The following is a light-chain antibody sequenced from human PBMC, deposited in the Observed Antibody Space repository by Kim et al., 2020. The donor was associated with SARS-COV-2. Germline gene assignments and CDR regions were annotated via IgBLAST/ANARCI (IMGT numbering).Light chain of an antibody. V-gene: IGKV3-20*01. CDR2: GAS. Sequence: EIVLTQSTGTLSLSPGERATLSCRASQSVNSNYLVWYQQKPGQAPRLLIYGASSRATGIPDRFSGSGSGTDFTLTISRLEPEDFAVYYCQQYGSSPTFGPGTKVDIK. CDR3: QQYGSSPT. CDR1: QSVNSNY. J-gene: IGKJ3*01.